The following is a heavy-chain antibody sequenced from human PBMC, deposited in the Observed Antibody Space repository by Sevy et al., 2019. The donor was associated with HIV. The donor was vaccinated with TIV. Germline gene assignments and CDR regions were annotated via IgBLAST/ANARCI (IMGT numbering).Heavy chain of an antibody. CDR2: IKSRPDGGTT. V-gene: IGHV3-15*01. CDR1: GFTFTYAW. CDR3: ATDPIIVLLVTDGMDV. D-gene: IGHD2-8*01. Sequence: GGSLRLSCAASGFTFTYAWMSWVRQAPGKGLEWVGRIKSRPDGGTTDYAVSVKGRFTISRDDSKNTLYLQMNSLKAEDSAGYYCATDPIIVLLVTDGMDVWGQGTTVTVSS. J-gene: IGHJ6*02.